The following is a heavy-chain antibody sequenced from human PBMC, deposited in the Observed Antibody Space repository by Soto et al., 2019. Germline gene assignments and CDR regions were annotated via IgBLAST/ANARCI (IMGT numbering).Heavy chain of an antibody. CDR1: GFSLSNARVG. V-gene: IGHV2-26*01. J-gene: IGHJ3*01. D-gene: IGHD1-1*01. CDR3: AHLNNNWLFDV. CDR2: IFSTDEK. Sequence: QVTLKESGPVLVKRTETLTLTCTVSGFSLSNARVGVTWIRQPPGKALEWLAHIFSTDEKSYSTSLKSRLTISKDTSKRQVVLSMTNVDPVDTATYYCAHLNNNWLFDVWGQGTMVTVSS.